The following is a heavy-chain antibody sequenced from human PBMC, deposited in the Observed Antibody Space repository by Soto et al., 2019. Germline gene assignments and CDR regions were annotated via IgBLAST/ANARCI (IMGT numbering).Heavy chain of an antibody. CDR2: IKEDGSEK. D-gene: IGHD5-12*01. Sequence: PVGSLRLSCAASGFTFSSYWMSWVRQAPGKGLEWVANIKEDGSEKYYVDSVEGRFTVSRDNAKNSLDLQMNSLRGEDTAVYYCARGRGYSGYYFDYWGQGTLVTVSS. V-gene: IGHV3-7*03. CDR3: ARGRGYSGYYFDY. CDR1: GFTFSSYW. J-gene: IGHJ4*02.